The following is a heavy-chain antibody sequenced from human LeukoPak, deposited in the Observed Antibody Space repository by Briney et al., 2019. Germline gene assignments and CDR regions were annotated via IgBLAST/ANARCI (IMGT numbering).Heavy chain of an antibody. Sequence: PGGSLRLSCAASGFTFSSWAMSWVRQAPGKGLEWVSAVSPSGDTTYYADSAKGRFTISRDNSKNTLYLQMNSLRAEDTAVYYCAKEGCTRCTPFVDYWGQGILATVSS. CDR2: VSPSGDTT. V-gene: IGHV3-23*01. D-gene: IGHD2-2*01. CDR1: GFTFSSWA. J-gene: IGHJ4*02. CDR3: AKEGCTRCTPFVDY.